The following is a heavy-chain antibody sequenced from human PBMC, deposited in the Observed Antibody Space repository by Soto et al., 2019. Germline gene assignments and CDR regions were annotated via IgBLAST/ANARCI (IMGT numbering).Heavy chain of an antibody. V-gene: IGHV3-43*01. J-gene: IGHJ3*01. Sequence: EVQLVESGGVVGQPGGSLRLSCAASGFTFDDYTMHWVRQVPGKGLEWVSLIHWDGTITYYADSVKGRFTISRDNSKNSLYLQMNSLRPEDTALYYCAKEDRGFALDLWGQGTMVTVSS. CDR2: IHWDGTIT. D-gene: IGHD3-22*01. CDR3: AKEDRGFALDL. CDR1: GFTFDDYT.